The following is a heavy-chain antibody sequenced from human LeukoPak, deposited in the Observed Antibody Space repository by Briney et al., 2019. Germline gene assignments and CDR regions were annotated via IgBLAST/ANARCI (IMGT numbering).Heavy chain of an antibody. V-gene: IGHV4-59*01. CDR3: ARVPDYGGDADSFDL. CDR2: IYYSGST. J-gene: IGHJ3*01. D-gene: IGHD2-21*02. CDR1: GGSISSYY. Sequence: PSETLSLTCTVSGGSISSYYWSWIRQPPGKGLEWIGYIYYSGSTNYNPSLKSRVTISVDTSKNQFSLKLSSMTAADTAVYYCARVPDYGGDADSFDLWGQGTMVTVSS.